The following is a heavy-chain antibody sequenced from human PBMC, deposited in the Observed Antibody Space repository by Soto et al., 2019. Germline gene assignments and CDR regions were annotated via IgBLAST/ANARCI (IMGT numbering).Heavy chain of an antibody. J-gene: IGHJ6*03. CDR3: AKDKHLCSSTSCYLYFSYYMDV. CDR1: GFTFSSYA. D-gene: IGHD2-2*01. Sequence: QPGGSLRLSCAASGFTFSSYAMSWVRQAPGKGLEWVSAISGSGGSTYYADSVKGRFTISRDNSKNTLYLQMNSLRAEDTAVYYCAKDKHLCSSTSCYLYFSYYMDVWGKGTTVTVSS. V-gene: IGHV3-23*01. CDR2: ISGSGGST.